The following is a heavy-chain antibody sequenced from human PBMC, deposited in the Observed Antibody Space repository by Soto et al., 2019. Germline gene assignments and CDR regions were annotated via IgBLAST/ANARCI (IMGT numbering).Heavy chain of an antibody. CDR1: GGSIRTGNW. D-gene: IGHD7-27*01. J-gene: IGHJ3*02. Sequence: ASETLSLTCAVSGGSIRTGNWWRWGRQPQGKGLEWIGEIYHSGSTNYNPSLKSRVTISVDKSKNQFSLKLSSVTAADTAVYYCARDQAAYWGGNGAFDIWGQGTMLTVSS. CDR3: ARDQAAYWGGNGAFDI. V-gene: IGHV4-4*02. CDR2: IYHSGST.